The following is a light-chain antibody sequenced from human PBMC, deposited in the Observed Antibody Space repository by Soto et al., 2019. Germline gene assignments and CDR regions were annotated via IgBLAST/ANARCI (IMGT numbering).Light chain of an antibody. V-gene: IGKV1-5*01. Sequence: DIQITQPPSSLSASVGDRVTITCRASQSVGYWLAWYQQKPGKAPTFLVYDASNLHSGVPARFSGSRSGSEFTLTISSLQPDDFGTYYCQQYYSSWTFGQGTKVDIK. J-gene: IGKJ1*01. CDR1: QSVGYW. CDR2: DAS. CDR3: QQYYSSWT.